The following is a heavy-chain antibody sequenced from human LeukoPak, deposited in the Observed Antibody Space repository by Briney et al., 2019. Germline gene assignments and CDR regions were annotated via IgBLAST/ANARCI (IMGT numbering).Heavy chain of an antibody. J-gene: IGHJ6*02. CDR2: ISYDGKNK. CDR1: GFPFSRHG. D-gene: IGHD2-15*01. CDR3: AKDRDTVVLVAADPGMDV. V-gene: IGHV3-30*18. Sequence: GGSLRLSCAASGFPFSRHGMQWVRQAPGKGLEWVAAISYDGKNKYSADSVQGRFTVSRDNSKNTVYLQMNSLRLEDTAVYYCAKDRDTVVLVAADPGMDVWGQGTTVTVSS.